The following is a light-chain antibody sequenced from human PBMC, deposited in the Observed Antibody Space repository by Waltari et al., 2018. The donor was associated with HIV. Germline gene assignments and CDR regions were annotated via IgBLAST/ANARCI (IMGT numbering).Light chain of an antibody. Sequence: QSALTQPASVSGSPGKSITISCTGTSSDVGGYHYVYWYQQFHGKAPKLMISEVSNRPSGVSDRLSGSKSGNTASLTISGLQAEDEADYYCSSYTTGSTLVVFGTGTKVIVL. CDR1: SSDVGGYHY. CDR2: EVS. CDR3: SSYTTGSTLVV. J-gene: IGLJ1*01. V-gene: IGLV2-14*01.